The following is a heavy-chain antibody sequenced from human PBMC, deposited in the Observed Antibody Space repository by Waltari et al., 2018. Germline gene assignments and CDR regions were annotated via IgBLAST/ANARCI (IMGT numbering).Heavy chain of an antibody. CDR1: GYTFTSYD. V-gene: IGHV1-8*03. CDR3: ARERSGYCFYYYYGMDV. D-gene: IGHD3-3*01. Sequence: QVQLVQSGAEVKKPGASVKVSCKASGYTFTSYDINWVRQATGQGLEWMGWMNPNSGNTGYAQKFQGRVTITRNTSISTAYMELSSLRSEDTAVYYCARERSGYCFYYYYGMDVWGQGTTVTVSS. J-gene: IGHJ6*02. CDR2: MNPNSGNT.